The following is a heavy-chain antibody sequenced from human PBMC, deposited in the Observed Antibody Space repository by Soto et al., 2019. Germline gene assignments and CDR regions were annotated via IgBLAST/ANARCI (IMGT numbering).Heavy chain of an antibody. V-gene: IGHV4-31*03. J-gene: IGHJ4*02. CDR2: IYYIGST. CDR1: GGSISSGGYY. CDR3: ARDLDGYSHFDY. Sequence: QVQLQESAPGLVKPSQTLSLTCTVPGGSISSGGYYWSWIRQHPEKGVEWIGYIYYIGSTYYNPSLKSRVTLSVDTSKNQFSLELSSVTAADTAMYYCARDLDGYSHFDYWGQGTLVTVSS. D-gene: IGHD4-4*01.